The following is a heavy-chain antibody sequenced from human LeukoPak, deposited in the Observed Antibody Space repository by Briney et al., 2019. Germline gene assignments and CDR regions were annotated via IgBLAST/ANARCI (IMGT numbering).Heavy chain of an antibody. D-gene: IGHD3-22*01. CDR3: ARYYDSSGYPSAFDY. Sequence: SETLSLTCTVSGYSITSAYYWGWIRQPPGKGLEWIGSFFLKGSTYYNPSLKSRVTISVDTSKNQFSLTLSSVTAADTAVYYCARYYDSSGYPSAFDYWGQGTLVTVSS. CDR1: GYSITSAYY. V-gene: IGHV4-38-2*02. J-gene: IGHJ4*02. CDR2: FFLKGST.